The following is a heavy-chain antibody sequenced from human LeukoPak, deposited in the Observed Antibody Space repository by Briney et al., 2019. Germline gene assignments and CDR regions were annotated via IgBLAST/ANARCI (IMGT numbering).Heavy chain of an antibody. J-gene: IGHJ4*02. CDR2: FKRDGSSP. Sequence: PGGSLRLSCAASGFTFSSYWMHWIRHAPGKGLVWVSRFKRDGSSPAYADSVKGRFTISRDNAKNTLYLQMNSLRAEDTAVYYCARESFAARWDWGQGTRVTVSS. CDR1: GFTFSSYW. D-gene: IGHD6-6*01. CDR3: ARESFAARWD. V-gene: IGHV3-74*01.